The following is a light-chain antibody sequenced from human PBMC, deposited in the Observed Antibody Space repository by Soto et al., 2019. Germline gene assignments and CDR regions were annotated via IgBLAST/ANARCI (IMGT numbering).Light chain of an antibody. Sequence: EIVLTQSPATLSLSPGERATVSCRASQSVSNNLGWYQQKAGQAPRLPIYDASNRATGIPARFCGSGSGTDFTLTISSLEPEEFAVYYCQHGGTFGPGTRLEIK. CDR1: QSVSNN. J-gene: IGKJ5*01. V-gene: IGKV3-11*01. CDR2: DAS. CDR3: QHGGT.